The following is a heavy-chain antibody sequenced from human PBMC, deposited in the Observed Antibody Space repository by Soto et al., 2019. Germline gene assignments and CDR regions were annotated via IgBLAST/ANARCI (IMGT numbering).Heavy chain of an antibody. CDR1: GFSLSTSGVG. J-gene: IGHJ4*02. D-gene: IGHD3-22*01. V-gene: IGHV2-5*01. CDR3: ALGYYYDSSGYLPFDY. Sequence: SGPTLVNPTQTLTLTCTFSGFSLSTSGVGVGWIRQPPGKALEWLALIYWNDDKRYSASLKSRLTITKDTSKNQVVLTMTNMDPVDTAAYYCALGYYYDSSGYLPFDYWGQGTLVTV. CDR2: IYWNDDK.